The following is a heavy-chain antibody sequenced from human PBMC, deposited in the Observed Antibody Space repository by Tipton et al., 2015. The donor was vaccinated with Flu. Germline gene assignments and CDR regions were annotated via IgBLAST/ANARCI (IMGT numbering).Heavy chain of an antibody. D-gene: IGHD3-9*01. CDR3: ASDLATPFYDILTGYPMLAFDI. V-gene: IGHV4-59*01. Sequence: TLSLTCTVSGGSISSYYWSWIRQPPGKGLEWIGYIYYSGSTNYNPSLKSRVTISVDTSKNQFSLKLSSVTAADTAVYYCASDLATPFYDILTGYPMLAFDIWGQGTMVTVSS. CDR2: IYYSGST. CDR1: GGSISSYY. J-gene: IGHJ3*02.